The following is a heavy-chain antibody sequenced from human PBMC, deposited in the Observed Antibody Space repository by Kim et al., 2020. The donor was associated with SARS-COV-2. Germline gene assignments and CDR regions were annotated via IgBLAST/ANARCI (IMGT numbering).Heavy chain of an antibody. CDR2: VSSTGGNT. CDR1: GFTFNSYG. D-gene: IGHD2-2*01. Sequence: GGSLRLSCSASGFTFNSYGMYWVRQAPGKGLEQVSAVSSTGGNTYYADSVKGRFTISRDKSKNTLSLQMSSLRPEDTAVYYCVKAMCIRTMRDSFDIWGQGTMVTVSS. V-gene: IGHV3-64D*09. CDR3: VKAMCIRTMRDSFDI. J-gene: IGHJ3*02.